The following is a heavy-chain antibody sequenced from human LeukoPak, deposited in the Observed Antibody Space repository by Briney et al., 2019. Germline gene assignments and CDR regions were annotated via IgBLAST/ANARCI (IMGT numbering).Heavy chain of an antibody. CDR3: ATGLSGSAPGDAFDI. D-gene: IGHD1-26*01. Sequence: SETLSLTCAVSGGSISSGGYSWSWIRQPPGKGLEWIGYIYYSGSTYYNPSLKSRVTISVDTSKNQFSLKLSSVTAADTAVYYCATGLSGSAPGDAFDIWGQGTMVTVSS. V-gene: IGHV4-30-2*02. CDR1: GGSISSGGYS. CDR2: IYYSGST. J-gene: IGHJ3*02.